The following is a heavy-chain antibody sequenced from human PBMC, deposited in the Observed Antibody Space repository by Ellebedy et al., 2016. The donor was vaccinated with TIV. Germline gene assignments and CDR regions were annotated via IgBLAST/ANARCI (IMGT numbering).Heavy chain of an antibody. Sequence: GGSLRLSCIASGFTFDDYEMSWIRQAPGKGLEWISYISSSGTPIYYADSVKGRFTISRDNAKNSLDLQMNSLRADDTAVYYCARDTRFIDQRHNWFDPWGQGAQVTVSS. J-gene: IGHJ5*02. D-gene: IGHD6-25*01. CDR2: ISSSGTPI. CDR1: GFTFDDYE. V-gene: IGHV3-11*01. CDR3: ARDTRFIDQRHNWFDP.